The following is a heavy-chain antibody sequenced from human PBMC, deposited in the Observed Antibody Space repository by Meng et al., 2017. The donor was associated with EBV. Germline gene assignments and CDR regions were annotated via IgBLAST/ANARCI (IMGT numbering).Heavy chain of an antibody. V-gene: IGHV1-2*06. CDR2: INPNSGGT. Sequence: QVLRVQLGVEVKKPGAAVKVSCKAFGNTFTGYYRHWVRQAPGQGLEWMGRINPNSGGTNYAQKFQGRVTMTRDTSISTAYMELSRLRSDDTAVYYCARVGIAVAGTGDYWGQGTLVTVSS. CDR3: ARVGIAVAGTGDY. CDR1: GNTFTGYY. J-gene: IGHJ4*02. D-gene: IGHD6-19*01.